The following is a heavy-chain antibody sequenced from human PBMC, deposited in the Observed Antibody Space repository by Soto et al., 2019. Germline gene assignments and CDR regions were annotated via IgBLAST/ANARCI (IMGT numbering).Heavy chain of an antibody. V-gene: IGHV3-7*01. CDR1: GLTFSSYW. J-gene: IGHJ4*02. Sequence: GGSLRLSCAASGLTFSSYWMSWVRQAPGKGLEWVANIKQDGSEKYYVESVKGRFTISRDKAKNSLYLQMNSLRAEDTAVYYCARVGGSSSLFDYWGQGTLVTVSS. CDR3: ARVGGSSSLFDY. D-gene: IGHD6-13*01. CDR2: IKQDGSEK.